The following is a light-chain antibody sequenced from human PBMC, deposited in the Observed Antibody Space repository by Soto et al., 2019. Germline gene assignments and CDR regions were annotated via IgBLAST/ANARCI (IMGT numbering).Light chain of an antibody. V-gene: IGLV1-51*01. J-gene: IGLJ1*01. Sequence: QSVLTQPPSVSAAPGQKATISCSGSSSNIGGNSVSWYQQLPGTAPKLLIYDDNKRPLGIPDRFSGSKSGTSATLGITGFQTGDEADYYCGSWDSSLSAYAFGTGTKVTVL. CDR1: SSNIGGNS. CDR2: DDN. CDR3: GSWDSSLSAYA.